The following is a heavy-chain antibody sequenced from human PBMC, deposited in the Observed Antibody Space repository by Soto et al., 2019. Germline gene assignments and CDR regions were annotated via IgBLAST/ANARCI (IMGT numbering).Heavy chain of an antibody. Sequence: NPSEALSLTCTVSDGSTSNFYWSWIRQPPGKGLEWIGYISSSGNTNYNPSLKSRVSISVDTSKNQFSLNLTSVTAADTGVYYCARAPMVLTRSYFDSWGQGTPVTVSS. CDR2: ISSSGNT. J-gene: IGHJ4*02. D-gene: IGHD3-22*01. V-gene: IGHV4-59*01. CDR3: ARAPMVLTRSYFDS. CDR1: DGSTSNFY.